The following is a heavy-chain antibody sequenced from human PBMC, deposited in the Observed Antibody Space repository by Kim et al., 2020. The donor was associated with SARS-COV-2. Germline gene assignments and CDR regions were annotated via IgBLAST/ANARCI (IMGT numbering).Heavy chain of an antibody. CDR3: AKEGDNYGDYVGAFDI. CDR2: ICDGGSNT. J-gene: IGHJ3*02. D-gene: IGHD4-17*01. Sequence: GGSLRLSCAASGFTFSSYAMHWVRQAPGKGLEWVSVICDGGSNTYYADSVKGRFTISRDNSKNTLYLQMNSLRAEDTAVYYCAKEGDNYGDYVGAFDIWGQGTMVTVSS. V-gene: IGHV3-23*01. CDR1: GFTFSSYA.